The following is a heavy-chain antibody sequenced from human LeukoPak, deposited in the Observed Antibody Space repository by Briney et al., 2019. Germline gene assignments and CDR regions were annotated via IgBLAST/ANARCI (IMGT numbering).Heavy chain of an antibody. CDR3: ARSGDSSAYYSF. CDR1: GASIRSHH. J-gene: IGHJ4*02. V-gene: IGHV4-59*11. CDR2: VYYVGST. D-gene: IGHD3-22*01. Sequence: SETLSLTGTVSGASIRSHHWTWIRQPPGKGLEWIGNVYYVGSTSYSPSLKSRVTISLDTSKNQFSLEMNSVTAADTAVYYCARSGDSSAYYSFWGQGILVTVSS.